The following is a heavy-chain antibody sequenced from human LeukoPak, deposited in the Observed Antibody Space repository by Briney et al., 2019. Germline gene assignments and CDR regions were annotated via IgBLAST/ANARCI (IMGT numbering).Heavy chain of an antibody. V-gene: IGHV4-34*01. Sequence: SETLSLTCAVYGVSFSGYYWRWIRQPPGKGLEWVEEINHSGSTNYNPSLKSRVTISVDTSKNQFSLKLSSVTAADTAVYYCARGRRAEAGHFDYWGQGTLVTVSS. J-gene: IGHJ4*02. CDR2: INHSGST. D-gene: IGHD6-19*01. CDR1: GVSFSGYY. CDR3: ARGRRAEAGHFDY.